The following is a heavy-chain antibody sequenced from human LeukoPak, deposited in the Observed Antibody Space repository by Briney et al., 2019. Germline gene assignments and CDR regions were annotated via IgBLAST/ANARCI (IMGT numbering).Heavy chain of an antibody. CDR2: IGAGGDWT. Sequence: GGSLRLSCVVSGLPVRTYSMAWIRQAPEKGLEWVAHIGAGGDWTRYAESVKGRFTISRDNSQNTLYLHMNNLRVEDTALYYCVRDDYGTIDYWGQEILVSVSP. CDR3: VRDDYGTIDY. CDR1: GLPVRTYS. V-gene: IGHV3-23*01. D-gene: IGHD3-16*01. J-gene: IGHJ4*02.